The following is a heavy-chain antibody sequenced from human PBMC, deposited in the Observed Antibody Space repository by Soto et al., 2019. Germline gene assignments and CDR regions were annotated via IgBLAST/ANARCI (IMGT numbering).Heavy chain of an antibody. CDR3: ARWGTTGGLDV. CDR1: GFTFRSYV. CDR2: TSYDGSNN. D-gene: IGHD3-16*01. V-gene: IGHV3-33*05. J-gene: IGHJ4*02. Sequence: ESGGGVVPPGTSLRLSCVGSGFTFRSYVIHWVRQAPGKGLEWVALTSYDGSNNFYGDSVKGRFTISRHNSRNTVELQMDSLRFEDTALYYCARWGTTGGLDVWGQGTLVSVSS.